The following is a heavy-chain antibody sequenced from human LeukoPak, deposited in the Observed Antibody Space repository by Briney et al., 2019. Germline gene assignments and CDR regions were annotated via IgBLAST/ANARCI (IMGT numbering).Heavy chain of an antibody. CDR3: ARGCSSTSCLFDY. J-gene: IGHJ4*02. CDR2: IYYSGST. Sequence: SETLSLTCTVSGGSISSGGYYWSWIRQHPGKGLEWIGYIYYSGSTYYNPSLKSRITISVDTSKNQFSLKLSSVTAADTAVYYCARGCSSTSCLFDYWGQGTLVTVSS. CDR1: GGSISSGGYY. V-gene: IGHV4-31*03. D-gene: IGHD2-2*01.